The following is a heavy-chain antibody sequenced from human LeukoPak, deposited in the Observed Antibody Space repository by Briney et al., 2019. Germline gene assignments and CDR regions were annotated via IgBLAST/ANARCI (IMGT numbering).Heavy chain of an antibody. J-gene: IGHJ4*02. CDR3: AKAGSYPTYYFDY. CDR1: GFTSSSYS. Sequence: GGSLRLSCAASGFTSSSYSMSWVRQAPGKGLEWVSIISGSDGVTFYADSVKGRFTISRDDSKNTLFLQLNTLRAEDTAVYYCAKAGSYPTYYFDYWGQGTLVTVSS. CDR2: ISGSDGVT. V-gene: IGHV3-23*01. D-gene: IGHD1-26*01.